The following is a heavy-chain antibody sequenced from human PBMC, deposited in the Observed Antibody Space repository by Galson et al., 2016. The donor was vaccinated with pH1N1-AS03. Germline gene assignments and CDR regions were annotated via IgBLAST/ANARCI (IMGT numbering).Heavy chain of an antibody. CDR3: ARVVAGRPFLIDY. Sequence: QSGAEVKKPGASVKVSCKASGYNFVTYGITWVRQGPGQGLEWMGWINPYSTNTNYAKKVQDRVTMTADTSTTTAHLDLRNLGSDDTAVYYCARVVAGRPFLIDYWGQGTLVIVSS. J-gene: IGHJ4*02. CDR1: GYNFVTYG. CDR2: INPYSTNT. D-gene: IGHD6-6*01. V-gene: IGHV1-18*01.